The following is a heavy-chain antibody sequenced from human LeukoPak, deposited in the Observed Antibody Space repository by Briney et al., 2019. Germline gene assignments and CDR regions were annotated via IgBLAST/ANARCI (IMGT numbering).Heavy chain of an antibody. J-gene: IGHJ4*02. CDR2: IRFDGSNK. Sequence: GGSLRLSCAASGFTFSSYGVHWVRQAPGRGLEWVAFIRFDGSNKYYADSVKGRFTISRDNSKNTLYQQTNSLRAEDTAVYYCATDCSSISCYIGGFDHWGQGTLVTVSS. D-gene: IGHD2-2*02. V-gene: IGHV3-30*02. CDR1: GFTFSSYG. CDR3: ATDCSSISCYIGGFDH.